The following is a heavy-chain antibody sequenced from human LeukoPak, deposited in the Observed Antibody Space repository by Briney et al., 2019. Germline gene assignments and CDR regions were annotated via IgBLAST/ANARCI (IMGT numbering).Heavy chain of an antibody. Sequence: QPGGSLRLSCAASGFSFSGYGMHWVRQAPGKGLEWVAFTRYDGNNKYYTDSVKGRFTISRDNSMNTLYLQMDSLRAEDTAVYYCAKDPGYCSSSSCYKIWFDPWGQGTLVTVSS. J-gene: IGHJ5*02. CDR1: GFSFSGYG. D-gene: IGHD2-2*02. CDR2: TRYDGNNK. V-gene: IGHV3-30*02. CDR3: AKDPGYCSSSSCYKIWFDP.